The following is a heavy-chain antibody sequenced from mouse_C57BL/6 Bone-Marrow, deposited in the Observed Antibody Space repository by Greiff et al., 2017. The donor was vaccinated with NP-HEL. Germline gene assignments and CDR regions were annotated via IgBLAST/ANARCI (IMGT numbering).Heavy chain of an antibody. J-gene: IGHJ1*03. V-gene: IGHV1-76*01. CDR2: IYPGSGNT. CDR3: ARTARVVPRRPDWYFDV. Sequence: VQGVESGAELVRPGASVKLSCKASGYTFTDYYINWVKQRPGQGLEWIARIYPGSGNTYYNEKFKGKATLTAEKSSSTAYMQLSSLTSEDSAVYFCARTARVVPRRPDWYFDVWGTGTTFTVSS. CDR1: GYTFTDYY. D-gene: IGHD1-1*01.